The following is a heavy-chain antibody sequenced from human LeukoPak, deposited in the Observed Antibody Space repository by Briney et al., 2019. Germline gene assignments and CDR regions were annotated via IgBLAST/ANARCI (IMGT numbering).Heavy chain of an antibody. D-gene: IGHD2-15*01. J-gene: IGHJ3*02. Sequence: SETLSLTCTVSGGSISSYYWSWIRQPPGKGLEWIGYIYYSGSTNYNPSLKSRVTISVHTSKNQFSLKLSSVTAADTAVYYCARALSPRQGDRIDALDIWGQGTMVTVSS. CDR3: ARALSPRQGDRIDALDI. CDR1: GGSISSYY. CDR2: IYYSGST. V-gene: IGHV4-59*01.